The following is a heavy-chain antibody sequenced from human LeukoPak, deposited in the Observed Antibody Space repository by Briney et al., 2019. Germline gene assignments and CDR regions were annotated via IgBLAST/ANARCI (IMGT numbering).Heavy chain of an antibody. CDR1: GFTFSSYG. Sequence: GGSLRLSCAASGFTFSSYGMHWVRQAPGNGLEWVAVIWYDGSNKYYADSVKGRFTISRDNSKNTLYLQMNSLRAEDTAVYYCARDPYCGGDCYSYYFDYWGQGTLVTVSS. D-gene: IGHD2-21*02. CDR2: IWYDGSNK. J-gene: IGHJ4*02. CDR3: ARDPYCGGDCYSYYFDY. V-gene: IGHV3-33*01.